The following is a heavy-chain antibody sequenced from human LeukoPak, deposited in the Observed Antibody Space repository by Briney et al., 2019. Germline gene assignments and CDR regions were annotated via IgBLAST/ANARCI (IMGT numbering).Heavy chain of an antibody. CDR2: IYYSGST. Sequence: SETLCLTCTVSGGSISSSSYYWGWIRQPPGKGLEWIGSIYYSGSTYYNPSLKSRVTISVDTSKNQFSLKLSSVTAADTSVYYCARVGMGSSSWYVDYWGQGTLVTVSS. CDR1: GGSISSSSYY. V-gene: IGHV4-39*01. CDR3: ARVGMGSSSWYVDY. J-gene: IGHJ4*02. D-gene: IGHD6-13*01.